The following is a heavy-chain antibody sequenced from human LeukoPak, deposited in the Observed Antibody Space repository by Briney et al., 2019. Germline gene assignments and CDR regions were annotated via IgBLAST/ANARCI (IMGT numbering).Heavy chain of an antibody. CDR2: INSDGSST. D-gene: IGHD3-16*01. CDR3: ARDRLGAMLFFDS. J-gene: IGHJ4*02. Sequence: PGGSLRLSCAASGFTFSSYWMHWVRQAPGKGLVWVSRINSDGSSTSYADSVKGRFTISRDNSKNTLYLQMNSLRAEDTALYYCARDRLGAMLFFDSWGQGTLVTVSS. CDR1: GFTFSSYW. V-gene: IGHV3-74*01.